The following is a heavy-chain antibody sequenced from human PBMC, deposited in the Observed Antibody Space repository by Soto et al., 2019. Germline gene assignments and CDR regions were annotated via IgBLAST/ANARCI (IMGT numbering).Heavy chain of an antibody. CDR2: ISYDGSNK. D-gene: IGHD2-15*01. CDR1: GFTFSSYG. Sequence: QVQLVESGGGVVQPGRSLRLSCAASGFTFSSYGMHWVRQAPGKGLEWVAVISYDGSNKYYADSVKGRFTISRDNSKNTLYLQMNSLRAKDTAVYYCAKEWNRFCSGGSCYTFDYWGQGTLVTVSS. J-gene: IGHJ4*02. CDR3: AKEWNRFCSGGSCYTFDY. V-gene: IGHV3-30*18.